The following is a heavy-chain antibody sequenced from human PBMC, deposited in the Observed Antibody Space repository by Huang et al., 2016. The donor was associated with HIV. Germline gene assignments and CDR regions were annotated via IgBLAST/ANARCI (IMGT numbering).Heavy chain of an antibody. CDR2: IYPGDSDT. J-gene: IGHJ3*02. CDR1: GNSFSNSW. V-gene: IGHV5-51*01. Sequence: EVQLVQSGAEVKKPGESLKISCKGSGNSFSNSWIAWVRQMPGKGLEWMGIIYPGDSDTRYSPSFQGQVTISADKSISTAYLQWSSLKASDSATYYCATKITGTFFFVFDIWGQGTMVTVSS. D-gene: IGHD1-7*01. CDR3: ATKITGTFFFVFDI.